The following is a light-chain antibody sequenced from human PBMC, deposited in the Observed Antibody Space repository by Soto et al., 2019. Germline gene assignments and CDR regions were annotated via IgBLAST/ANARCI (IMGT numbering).Light chain of an antibody. Sequence: QSVLTQPPSVSGAPGPRVTISCTGSSSNIGAGYNVHWYQHLPGTAPKLLVYVNSNRPSGVPDRFSGSKSGTSASLAITGLQAEDEADYYCQSYDSSLSVVFGGGTKLTVL. J-gene: IGLJ2*01. V-gene: IGLV1-40*01. CDR2: VNS. CDR3: QSYDSSLSVV. CDR1: SSNIGAGYN.